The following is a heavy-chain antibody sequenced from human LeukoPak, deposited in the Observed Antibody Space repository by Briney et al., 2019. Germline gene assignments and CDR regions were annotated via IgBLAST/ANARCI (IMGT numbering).Heavy chain of an antibody. CDR3: ARQSYDSSGSPTFFDF. CDR2: MYYSGSA. V-gene: IGHV4-39*01. D-gene: IGHD3-22*01. J-gene: IGHJ4*02. CDR1: GGSISSSSYY. Sequence: SETLSLTCTVSGGSISSSSYYWGWIRQPPGKGLQWIVGMYYSGSAYYNPSLKSRVTISVDTSTNQFSLKLTSVTAADTAVYYCARQSYDSSGSPTFFDFWSQGTLVTVSS.